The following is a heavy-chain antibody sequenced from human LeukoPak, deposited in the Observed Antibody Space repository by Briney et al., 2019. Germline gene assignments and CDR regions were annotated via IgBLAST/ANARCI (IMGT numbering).Heavy chain of an antibody. CDR3: ARHFLRGGFDS. CDR2: INHSGST. D-gene: IGHD5-12*01. CDR1: GGSFSGYY. Sequence: SETLSLTCAVYGGSFSGYYWSWISQPPGKGLEWIGEINHSGSTNYNPSLKTRVTISLDTSKNQFSLKLNSVTAADTAVYYCARHFLRGGFDSWGQGTLVAVSS. V-gene: IGHV4-34*01. J-gene: IGHJ4*02.